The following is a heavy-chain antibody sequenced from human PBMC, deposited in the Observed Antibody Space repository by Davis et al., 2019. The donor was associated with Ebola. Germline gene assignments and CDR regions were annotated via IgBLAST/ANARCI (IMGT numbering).Heavy chain of an antibody. CDR2: MKGDGSLE. CDR3: ATDYWGPAL. Sequence: PAGSLSLSCVASGFYFDNSWMTWVRQAPGQGLEWVANMKGDGSLENYVDSGKGRFTISSDNAKKSRYLEMNSLRAEDTAVYYCATDYWGPALWGQGTLLTVSS. V-gene: IGHV3-7*01. CDR1: GFYFDNSW. D-gene: IGHD3-16*01. J-gene: IGHJ4*02.